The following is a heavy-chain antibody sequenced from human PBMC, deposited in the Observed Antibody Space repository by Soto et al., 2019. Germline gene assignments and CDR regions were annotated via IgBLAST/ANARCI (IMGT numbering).Heavy chain of an antibody. CDR1: GDSVSSKSYA. D-gene: IGHD3-9*01. J-gene: IGHJ4*02. CDR2: TYYRSKWSS. V-gene: IGHV6-1*01. CDR3: ARTGDYLVDY. Sequence: SETLSLTCAISGDSVSSKSYAWHWIRQSPSRGLEWLGRTYYRSKWSSNYAVSVKSRITINPDTSKNQFSLQLRSVTPDDTAMYYCARTGDYLVDYCGQGTRVTVAS.